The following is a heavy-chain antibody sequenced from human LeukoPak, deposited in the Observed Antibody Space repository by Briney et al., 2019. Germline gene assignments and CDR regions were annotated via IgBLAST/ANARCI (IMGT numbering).Heavy chain of an antibody. CDR1: GFTFSSYG. D-gene: IGHD6-13*01. V-gene: IGHV3-30*02. J-gene: IGHJ4*02. CDR2: IRYDGSNK. Sequence: PGGSLRLSCAASGFTFSSYGMHWVRQAPGKGLEWAAFIRYDGSNKYYADSVKGRFTISRDNSKNTLYLQMNSLRAEDTAVYYCARDKSAAGTISFDYWGQGTLVTVSS. CDR3: ARDKSAAGTISFDY.